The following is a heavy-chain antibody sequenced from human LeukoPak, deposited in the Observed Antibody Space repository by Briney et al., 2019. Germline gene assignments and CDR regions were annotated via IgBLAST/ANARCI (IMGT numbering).Heavy chain of an antibody. V-gene: IGHV4-59*01. CDR3: ARVIAARRFYYFDY. J-gene: IGHJ4*02. CDR2: IYYSGSI. CDR1: GGSISTYY. Sequence: SETLSLTCTVSGGSISTYYWSWIRQPPGKGLEWIGYIYYSGSINYNPSLKSRVTISVDTSKNQFSLKLSSVTAADTAVYYRARVIAARRFYYFDYWGQGTLVTVSS. D-gene: IGHD6-6*01.